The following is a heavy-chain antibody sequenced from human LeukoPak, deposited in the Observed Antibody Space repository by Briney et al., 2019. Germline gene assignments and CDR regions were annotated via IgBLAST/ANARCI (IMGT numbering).Heavy chain of an antibody. J-gene: IGHJ3*02. Sequence: SETLSLTFTVSGGSISSYYWSWIRQPPGKGLEWIGYIYYSGSTNYNPSLKSRVTISVDTSKNQFSLKLSSVTAADTAVYYCARDKRSLGAFDIWGQGTMVTVSS. V-gene: IGHV4-59*01. CDR2: IYYSGST. CDR1: GGSISSYY. D-gene: IGHD7-27*01. CDR3: ARDKRSLGAFDI.